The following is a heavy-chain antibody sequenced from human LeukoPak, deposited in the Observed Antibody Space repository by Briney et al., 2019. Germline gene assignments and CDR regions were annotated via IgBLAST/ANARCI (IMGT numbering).Heavy chain of an antibody. D-gene: IGHD2-2*01. CDR3: ASLYCSSTSCYEGAFDI. J-gene: IGHJ3*02. CDR2: ISYDGSNK. V-gene: IGHV3-30-3*01. CDR1: GFTFSSYA. Sequence: GGSLRLSCAASGFTFSSYAMHWVRQAPGKGLEWVAVISYDGSNKYYADSVKGRFTISRDNSKNTLYLQMNSLRAEDTAVYYCASLYCSSTSCYEGAFDIWGQGTMVTVSS.